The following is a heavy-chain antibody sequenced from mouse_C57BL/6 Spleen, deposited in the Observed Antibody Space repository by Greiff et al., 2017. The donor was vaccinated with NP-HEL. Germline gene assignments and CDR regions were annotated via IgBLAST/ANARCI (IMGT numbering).Heavy chain of an antibody. CDR2: IDPETGGT. V-gene: IGHV1-15*01. CDR3: TRGLLGFDY. Sequence: QVQLQQSGAELVRPGASVTLSCKASGYTFTDYEMHWVKQTPVHGLEWIGAIDPETGGTAYNQKCKGKAILTADKSSSTAYMELRSLTSEDSAVYYCTRGLLGFDYWGQGTTLTVSS. CDR1: GYTFTDYE. D-gene: IGHD2-3*01. J-gene: IGHJ2*01.